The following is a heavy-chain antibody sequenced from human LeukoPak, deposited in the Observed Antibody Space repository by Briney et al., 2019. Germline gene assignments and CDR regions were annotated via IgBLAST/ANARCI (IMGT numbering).Heavy chain of an antibody. D-gene: IGHD6-13*01. Sequence: GGSLRLSCAASGFTFDDYAMHWVRQAPGKGLEWVSGISWNSGSIGYADSVEGRFTISRDNAKNSLYLQMNSLRAEDMALYYCAKGYSSSWNYFDYWGQGTLVTVSS. CDR3: AKGYSSSWNYFDY. J-gene: IGHJ4*02. V-gene: IGHV3-9*03. CDR1: GFTFDDYA. CDR2: ISWNSGSI.